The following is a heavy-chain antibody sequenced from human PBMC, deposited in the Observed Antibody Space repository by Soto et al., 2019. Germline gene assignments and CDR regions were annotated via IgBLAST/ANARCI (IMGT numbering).Heavy chain of an antibody. V-gene: IGHV4-4*02. CDR2: IYHSGSA. CDR3: ASMWFHYRSGSYPLDY. Sequence: PSETLSLTCAVSGGSIRSNNLWSWVRQPPGQGLEWIGEIYHSGSANYNPSLKSRVTISVDTSKNQFSLKLSSVTAADTAVYYCASMWFHYRSGSYPLDYWGQGTLVTVSS. D-gene: IGHD3-10*01. J-gene: IGHJ4*02. CDR1: GGSIRSNNL.